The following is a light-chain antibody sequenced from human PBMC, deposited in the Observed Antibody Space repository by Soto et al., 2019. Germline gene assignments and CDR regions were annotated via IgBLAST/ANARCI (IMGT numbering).Light chain of an antibody. CDR1: QSVRSNY. CDR3: QQYGSSPPYS. V-gene: IGKV3-20*01. Sequence: EIVMTQSPVTLSLSPGERATLSCRASQSVRSNYLAWYQQQPGQAPRLLIYDASSRATGIPDRFSGSGSGTDLTLTISRLEPEDFAVYFCQQYGSSPPYSFGQGTKVDIK. CDR2: DAS. J-gene: IGKJ2*03.